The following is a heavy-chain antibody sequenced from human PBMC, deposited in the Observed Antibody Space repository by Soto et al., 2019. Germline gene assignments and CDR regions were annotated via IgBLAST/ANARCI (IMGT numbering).Heavy chain of an antibody. Sequence: EVQLVESGGGLVQPGGSLRLSCTASGVTFSSYSMVWVRQAPGKGLEWVSYISSSSSSIYYAGSVKGRFSTSRDNAKNSTSLQMNSLRVEDTGVYYCARELAFDAVARMDVWGQGTTVTVSS. D-gene: IGHD2-21*01. V-gene: IGHV3-48*01. CDR3: ARELAFDAVARMDV. CDR2: ISSSSSSI. CDR1: GVTFSSYS. J-gene: IGHJ6*02.